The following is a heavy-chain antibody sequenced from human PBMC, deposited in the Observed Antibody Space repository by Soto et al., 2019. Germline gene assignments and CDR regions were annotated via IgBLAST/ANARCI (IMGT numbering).Heavy chain of an antibody. D-gene: IGHD4-17*01. CDR2: IYHSGST. CDR3: ARDPIYAGYGGNSGWFDP. J-gene: IGHJ5*02. Sequence: PSETLSLTCAVSGDSISSNYWWSWVRQPPGKGLEWIGEIYHSGSTNYYPSLRSRVTISVDKSKNQFSLKLNSVTAADTAVYYCARDPIYAGYGGNSGWFDPWGQGTLVTVSS. CDR1: GDSISSNYW. V-gene: IGHV4-4*02.